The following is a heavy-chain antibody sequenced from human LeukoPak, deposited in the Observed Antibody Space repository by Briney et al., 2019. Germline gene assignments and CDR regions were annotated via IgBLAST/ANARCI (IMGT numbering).Heavy chain of an antibody. V-gene: IGHV1-69*05. Sequence: SVEVSCKASGGTFSSYAISWVRQAPGQGLEWMGGIIPIFGTANYAQKFQGRVTITTDESTSTAYMELSSLRSEDTAVYYCARDSGPVVTPDYYYYMDVWGKGTTVTVSS. CDR3: ARDSGPVVTPDYYYYMDV. J-gene: IGHJ6*03. D-gene: IGHD4-23*01. CDR1: GGTFSSYA. CDR2: IIPIFGTA.